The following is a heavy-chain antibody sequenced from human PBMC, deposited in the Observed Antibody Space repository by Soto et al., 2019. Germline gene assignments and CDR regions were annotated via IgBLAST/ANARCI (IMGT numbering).Heavy chain of an antibody. Sequence: GGSLRLSCAASGFTFSSYSMNWVRQAPGKGLEWVSYISSSSSTIYYADSVKGRFTISRDNAKNSLYLQMNSLRAEDTAVYYCARFPPAAYCGGDCYSVWGQGTLVTVSS. CDR1: GFTFSSYS. V-gene: IGHV3-48*01. CDR3: ARFPPAAYCGGDCYSV. CDR2: ISSSSSTI. D-gene: IGHD2-21*02. J-gene: IGHJ4*02.